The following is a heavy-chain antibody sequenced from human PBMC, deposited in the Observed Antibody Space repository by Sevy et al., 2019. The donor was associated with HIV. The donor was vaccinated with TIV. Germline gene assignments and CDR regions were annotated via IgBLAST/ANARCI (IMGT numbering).Heavy chain of an antibody. D-gene: IGHD6-6*01. J-gene: IGHJ4*02. CDR3: ARGEYSSSSGLLGY. Sequence: SETLSLTCAVYGGSFSGYYWSWIRQPPGKGLEWIGEINHSGSTNYNPSLKSRVTISVDTSKNQFSLKLRSVTAADTAVYYCARGEYSSSSGLLGYWGQGTLVTVSS. CDR1: GGSFSGYY. V-gene: IGHV4-34*01. CDR2: INHSGST.